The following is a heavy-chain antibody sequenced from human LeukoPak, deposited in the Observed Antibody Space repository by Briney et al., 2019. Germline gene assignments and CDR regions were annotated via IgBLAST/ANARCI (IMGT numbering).Heavy chain of an antibody. J-gene: IGHJ4*02. V-gene: IGHV3-30*04. CDR2: ISYDGSNK. Sequence: GRSLRLSCAASGFTFSSYAMHWVRQAPGKGLEWVAVISYDGSNKYYADSVKGRFTISRDNSKNTLYLQMNSLRAEDTAVYYCARDLRYGYDYWGQGTLVTVSS. CDR3: ARDLRYGYDY. CDR1: GFTFSSYA. D-gene: IGHD5-18*01.